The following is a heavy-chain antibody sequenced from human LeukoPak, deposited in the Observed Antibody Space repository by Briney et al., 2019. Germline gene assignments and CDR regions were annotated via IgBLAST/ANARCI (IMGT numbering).Heavy chain of an antibody. D-gene: IGHD1-26*01. CDR1: GYTFTTYS. J-gene: IGHJ4*02. CDR2: INAGNGNT. Sequence: ASVKVSCKASGYTFTTYSMHWVRQAPGQRLEWMGWINAGNGNTKYSQKFQGRVTITGDTPASTAYMELSSLRSEDTAVYYCVGDRGGATTVYWGQGTLVTVSS. V-gene: IGHV1-3*01. CDR3: VGDRGGATTVY.